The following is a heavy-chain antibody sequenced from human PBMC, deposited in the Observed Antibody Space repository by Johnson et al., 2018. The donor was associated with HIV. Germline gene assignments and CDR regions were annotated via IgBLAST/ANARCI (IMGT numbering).Heavy chain of an antibody. CDR2: IRYDGTTA. Sequence: QVQLVESGGGVVQPGGSLRLSCAASGFTFRSYGMHWVRQAPGKGLEWVAFIRYDGTTAFYADSVKGRFTISRDTSKKMLYLQMNSLRVDDTAVYYCAKTGGGAALDSWGQGTMVTVSS. CDR3: AKTGGGAALDS. D-gene: IGHD3-16*01. V-gene: IGHV3-30*02. J-gene: IGHJ3*02. CDR1: GFTFRSYG.